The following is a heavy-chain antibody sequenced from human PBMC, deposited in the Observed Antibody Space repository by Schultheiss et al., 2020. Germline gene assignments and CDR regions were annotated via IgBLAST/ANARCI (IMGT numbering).Heavy chain of an antibody. CDR2: ISSNGGST. Sequence: GGSLRLSCAASGFTFSSYAMHWVRQAPGKGLEYVSAISSNGGSTYYANSVKGRFTISRDNSENTLYLQMNNLRTEDTAVYYCARWTGYSYDAWGQGTLVTVSS. J-gene: IGHJ5*02. CDR1: GFTFSSYA. V-gene: IGHV3-64*01. D-gene: IGHD5-18*01. CDR3: ARWTGYSYDA.